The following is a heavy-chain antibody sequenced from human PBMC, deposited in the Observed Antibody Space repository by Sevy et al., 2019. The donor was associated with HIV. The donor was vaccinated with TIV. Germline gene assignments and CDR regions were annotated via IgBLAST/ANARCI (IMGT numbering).Heavy chain of an antibody. Sequence: SETLSLTCAVSGGSISSSNWWSWVRQPPGKGLEWIGEIYHSGSTNYNPSLKSRVTISVDKSKNLFSLKLSSVTAADTAVYYCARARPAKSLRPGYYYYGMDVWGQGTTVTVSS. J-gene: IGHJ6*02. V-gene: IGHV4-4*02. CDR1: GGSISSSNW. CDR3: ARARPAKSLRPGYYYYGMDV. D-gene: IGHD5-12*01. CDR2: IYHSGST.